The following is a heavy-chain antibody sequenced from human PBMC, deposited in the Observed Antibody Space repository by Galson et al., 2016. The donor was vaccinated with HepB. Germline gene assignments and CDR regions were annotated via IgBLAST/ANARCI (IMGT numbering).Heavy chain of an antibody. CDR1: GFSFSNYA. CDR3: AKDRGISPFGVIADLGF. V-gene: IGHV3-23*01. CDR2: ISVNGDST. J-gene: IGHJ4*02. Sequence: SLRLSCAASGFSFSNYAMNWVRQAPGKGLEWVSIISVNGDSTYYADSMKGRFTISRDDSKNTLFLQMTSLRAEDTAIYYCAKDRGISPFGVIADLGFWGQGTLVTVSS. D-gene: IGHD3-3*01.